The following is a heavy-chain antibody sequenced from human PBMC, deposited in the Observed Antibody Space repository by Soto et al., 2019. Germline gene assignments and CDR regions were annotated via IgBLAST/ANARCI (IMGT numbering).Heavy chain of an antibody. J-gene: IGHJ6*02. D-gene: IGHD3-3*01. Sequence: GESLKISCKGSGYSFTSYWIGWVRQMPGKGLEWMGIIYPGDSDTRYSPSFQGQVTISADKSISTAYLQWSSLKASDTAMYYCARQQYDFWSGYNYYYYYGMDVWGQGTTVTVSS. CDR2: IYPGDSDT. CDR1: GYSFTSYW. V-gene: IGHV5-51*01. CDR3: ARQQYDFWSGYNYYYYYGMDV.